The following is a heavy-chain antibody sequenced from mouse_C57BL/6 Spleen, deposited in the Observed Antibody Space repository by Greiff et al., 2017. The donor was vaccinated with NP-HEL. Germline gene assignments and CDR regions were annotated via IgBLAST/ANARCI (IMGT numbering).Heavy chain of an antibody. CDR1: GYAFSSSW. J-gene: IGHJ4*01. D-gene: IGHD2-14*01. CDR3: ARRYSFYAMDY. V-gene: IGHV1-82*01. CDR2: IYPGDGDT. Sequence: VQLQQSGPELVKPGASVKISCKASGYAFSSSWMNWVKQRPGQGLEWIGRIYPGDGDTNYNGKFKGKATLTADKSSSTAYMQLSSLTSEDSAVYFCARRYSFYAMDYWGQGTSVTVSS.